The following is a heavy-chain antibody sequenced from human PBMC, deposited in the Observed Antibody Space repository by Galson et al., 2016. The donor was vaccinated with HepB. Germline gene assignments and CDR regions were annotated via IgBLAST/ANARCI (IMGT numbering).Heavy chain of an antibody. J-gene: IGHJ6*04. CDR1: GGSITSGSYY. Sequence: TLSLTCIVSGGSITSGSYYWTWIRQPAGKGLEWIGRINTIGNTNYNPSLKSRVIISVDTSKNHFSLKLSSVTAADTAGYYCARGGPVYGDSEPYYYSGLDVWGKGTTVTVSS. V-gene: IGHV4-61*02. D-gene: IGHD4-17*01. CDR3: ARGGPVYGDSEPYYYSGLDV. CDR2: INTIGNT.